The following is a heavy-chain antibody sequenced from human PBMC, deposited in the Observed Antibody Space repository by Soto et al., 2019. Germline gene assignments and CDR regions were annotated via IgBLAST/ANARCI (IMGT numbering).Heavy chain of an antibody. J-gene: IGHJ5*02. CDR1: GGSISSGGYY. D-gene: IGHD2-15*01. CDR3: ARDLGGGSYINWFDP. CDR2: IYYSGST. V-gene: IGHV4-31*03. Sequence: SETLSLTCTVSGGSISSGGYYWSWIRQHPGKGLEWIGYIYYSGSTYYNPSLKSRVTISVDTSKNQFSLKLSSVTAADTAVYYCARDLGGGSYINWFDPWGQGTLVTVSS.